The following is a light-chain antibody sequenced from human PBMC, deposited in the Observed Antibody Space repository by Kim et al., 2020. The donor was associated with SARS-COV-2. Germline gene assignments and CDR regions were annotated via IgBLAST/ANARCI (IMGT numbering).Light chain of an antibody. CDR1: QSVTTY. V-gene: IGKV3-11*01. J-gene: IGKJ5*01. Sequence: EIVLIQSPATLSLSPGERAILSCTASQSVTTYLAWYQQKPGQGPRLLIYDASNRATGIPARFSGSGSGTDFTLTISSLEPEDFAVYYCQHRITFGQGTRLEIK. CDR3: QHRIT. CDR2: DAS.